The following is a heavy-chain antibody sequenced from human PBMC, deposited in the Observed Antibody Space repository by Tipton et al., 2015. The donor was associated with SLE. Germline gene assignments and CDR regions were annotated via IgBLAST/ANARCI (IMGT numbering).Heavy chain of an antibody. J-gene: IGHJ4*02. Sequence: GSLRLSCAASGFTFSSFGMHWVRQAPGKGLEWVSFIPYEGTNKYYADSVKGRFTVSRDNSKKTVFLQMNSLRAEDTGIYYCAKPSGSAVVDYWGQGTLVTVSS. D-gene: IGHD5-12*01. V-gene: IGHV3-30*02. CDR1: GFTFSSFG. CDR3: AKPSGSAVVDY. CDR2: IPYEGTNK.